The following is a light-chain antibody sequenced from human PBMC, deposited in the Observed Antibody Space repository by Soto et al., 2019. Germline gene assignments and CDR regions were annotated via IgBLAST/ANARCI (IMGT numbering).Light chain of an antibody. CDR1: SSDVGTYTF. J-gene: IGLJ2*01. CDR3: CLYGGSNNYVV. CDR2: EVN. Sequence: QSVLTQPASVSGAPGQSITISCTGTSSDVGTYTFVSWYGQHPGKAPKLIIFEVNKRPSGVSNRFSGSKSGNTASLTISGLQAEDEANYYCCLYGGSNNYVVFGGGTKLTVL. V-gene: IGLV2-23*02.